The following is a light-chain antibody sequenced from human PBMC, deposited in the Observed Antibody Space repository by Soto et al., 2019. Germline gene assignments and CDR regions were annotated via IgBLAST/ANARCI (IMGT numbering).Light chain of an antibody. CDR2: DAS. CDR1: QSVSTY. CDR3: QQRXXXPIT. Sequence: EIVLTQSPATLSLSPGEGATLSCRASQSVSTYLAWYQQKPGQAPRLLIYDASNRATGIPARFSGSGSGTDFALTISSLEPEDFAVYXXQQRXXXPITFXQGTRLEIK. J-gene: IGKJ5*01. V-gene: IGKV3-11*01.